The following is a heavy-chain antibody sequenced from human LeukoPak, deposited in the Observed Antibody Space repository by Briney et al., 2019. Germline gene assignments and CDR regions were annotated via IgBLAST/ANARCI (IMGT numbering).Heavy chain of an antibody. V-gene: IGHV1-2*02. CDR3: ARVSMTTFDYYYYYMDV. CDR1: GYTFTGYY. D-gene: IGHD2/OR15-2a*01. Sequence: ASVKVSCKASGYTFTGYYMYWVRQAPGQGLEWMGWINPNSGGTNYAQKFQGRVTMTRDTSISTAYMELSRLRSDDTAVYYCARVSMTTFDYYYYYMDVWGKGTTVTVSS. CDR2: INPNSGGT. J-gene: IGHJ6*03.